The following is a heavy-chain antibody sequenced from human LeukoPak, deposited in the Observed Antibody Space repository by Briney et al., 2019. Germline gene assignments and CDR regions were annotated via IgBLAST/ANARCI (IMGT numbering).Heavy chain of an antibody. J-gene: IGHJ4*02. CDR1: GFTFSSYA. CDR2: ISYDGSNK. Sequence: GGSLRLSCAASGFTFSSYAMNWVRQAPGKGLEWVAVISYDGSNKYYADSVKGRFTISRDNSKNTLYLQMNSLRAEDTALYYCAKGVEMATWYYFDYWGQGTLVTVSS. CDR3: AKGVEMATWYYFDY. V-gene: IGHV3-30*04. D-gene: IGHD5-24*01.